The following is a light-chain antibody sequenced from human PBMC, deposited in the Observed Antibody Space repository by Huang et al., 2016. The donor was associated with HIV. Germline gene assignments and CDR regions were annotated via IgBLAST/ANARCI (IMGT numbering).Light chain of an antibody. Sequence: DIKMTQSPSSLSASVGDRVTITCRASQSISSYLHWYQQNPGKAPKLLIYAASSSQSGVPSRFSGSGSGTDFTLTISSLQPEDFATYYCQQGYSTPHTFGQGTKLEIK. CDR1: QSISSY. J-gene: IGKJ2*01. CDR3: QQGYSTPHT. V-gene: IGKV1-39*01. CDR2: AAS.